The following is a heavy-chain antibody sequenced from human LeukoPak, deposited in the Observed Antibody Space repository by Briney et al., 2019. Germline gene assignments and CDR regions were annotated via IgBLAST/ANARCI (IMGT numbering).Heavy chain of an antibody. CDR1: GFTLSTYW. CDR2: IKQDGSEK. CDR3: ARNQRRLDY. D-gene: IGHD1-14*01. J-gene: IGHJ4*02. Sequence: GGSLRLSCAASGFTLSTYWMSGVRQAPGKGLELVANIKQDGSEKYYVDSVKGRFTISRDNAKNSLYLQVNSLRAEDTAVYYCARNQRRLDYWGQGTLVTVSS. V-gene: IGHV3-7*01.